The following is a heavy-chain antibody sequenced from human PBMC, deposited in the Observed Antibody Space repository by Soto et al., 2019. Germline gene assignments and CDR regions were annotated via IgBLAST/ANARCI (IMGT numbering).Heavy chain of an antibody. D-gene: IGHD4-17*01. CDR2: ISGGGGST. V-gene: IGHV3-23*01. CDR1: GFTFSSYA. J-gene: IGHJ4*02. CDR3: ARDKPDYGEIDY. Sequence: PGGSLRLSCAASGFTFSSYAMSWVRQAPGKGLEWVSAISGGGGSTYYADSVKGRFTISRDNAKNTLYLQMNSLRAEDTAVYYCARDKPDYGEIDYWGQGTLVTVSS.